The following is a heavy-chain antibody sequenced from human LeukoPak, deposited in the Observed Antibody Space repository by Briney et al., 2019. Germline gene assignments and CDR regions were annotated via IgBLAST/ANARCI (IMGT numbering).Heavy chain of an antibody. J-gene: IGHJ3*02. Sequence: GGSLRLSCAASGFTFSSYGMHWVRQAPGKGLEWVALIWSDGSNRYYADSVKGRFTISRDNSKNSLYLQMNSLRAEDTAVYYCARDCGGGSCYGPYDAFDIWGQGTMVTVSS. V-gene: IGHV3-33*01. CDR3: ARDCGGGSCYGPYDAFDI. D-gene: IGHD2-15*01. CDR2: IWSDGSNR. CDR1: GFTFSSYG.